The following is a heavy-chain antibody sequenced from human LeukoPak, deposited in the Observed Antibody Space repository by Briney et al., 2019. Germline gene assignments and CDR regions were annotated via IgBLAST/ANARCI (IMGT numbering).Heavy chain of an antibody. D-gene: IGHD6-19*01. J-gene: IGHJ4*02. CDR2: IYPGDSDT. CDR3: ARLSGYSSGWYAACLDY. CDR1: GYGFTTYW. V-gene: IGHV5-51*01. Sequence: GESLKISCKGSGYGFTTYWIGWVRRMSGKGLEWMGIIYPGDSDTRYSPSFQGQVTISADKSISTAYLQWSSLKASDTAIYYCARLSGYSSGWYAACLDYWGQGTLVTVSS.